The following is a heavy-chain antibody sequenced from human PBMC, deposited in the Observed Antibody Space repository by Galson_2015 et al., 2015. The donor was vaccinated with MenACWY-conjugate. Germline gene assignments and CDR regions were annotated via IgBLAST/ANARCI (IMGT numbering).Heavy chain of an antibody. V-gene: IGHV3-74*01. D-gene: IGHD2-2*01. J-gene: IGHJ4*02. CDR3: ATFCSSPSCYANGAY. Sequence: SLRLSCAASGFTFSRYWMHWVRQSPGKGLVWVSRINSDGSAADYADSVKGRFTIFRDNAKNTLYLQMNSLRAEDTAFYYCATFCSSPSCYANGAYWGQGTLVTVSS. CDR1: GFTFSRYW. CDR2: INSDGSAA.